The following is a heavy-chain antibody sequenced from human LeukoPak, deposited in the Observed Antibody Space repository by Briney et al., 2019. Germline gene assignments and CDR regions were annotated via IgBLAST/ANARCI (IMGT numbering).Heavy chain of an antibody. CDR2: INHSGST. CDR1: GGSFSGYY. D-gene: IGHD3-10*01. V-gene: IGHV4-34*01. Sequence: PSETLSLTCAVYGGSFSGYYWSWIRQPPGKGLEWIGEINHSGSTNYNPSLKSRVTISGDTSKKQCSLKLSSVTAADTAVYYCTRHPAIDTALMVRGFDPWGQGTLVTVSS. J-gene: IGHJ5*02. CDR3: TRHPAIDTALMVRGFDP.